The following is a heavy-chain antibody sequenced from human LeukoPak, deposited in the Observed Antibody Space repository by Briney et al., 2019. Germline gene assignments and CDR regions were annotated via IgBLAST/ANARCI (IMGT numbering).Heavy chain of an antibody. Sequence: SETLSLTCTVSGGSISSSGYYWSWIRQPPGKGLEWIGEINHSGSTNYNPSLKSRVTISVDTSKNQFSLKLSSVTAADTAVYYCAKAVWYHFDYWGQGTLVTVSS. V-gene: IGHV4-39*07. J-gene: IGHJ4*02. CDR1: GGSISSSGYY. CDR3: AKAVWYHFDY. D-gene: IGHD3-16*01. CDR2: INHSGST.